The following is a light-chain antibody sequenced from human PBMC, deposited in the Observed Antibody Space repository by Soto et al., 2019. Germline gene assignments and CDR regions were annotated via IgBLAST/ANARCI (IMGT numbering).Light chain of an antibody. CDR3: QQYNNFPA. J-gene: IGKJ4*01. Sequence: DIQMTQSPSSLSASVGDRVTITCQASQDINNYLNWYQQKPGKAPNHLIYDASNLETGVPSRFIGSGSGTDFTFTISSLQPEDIATYYCQQYNNFPAFGGGTKV. CDR2: DAS. CDR1: QDINNY. V-gene: IGKV1-33*01.